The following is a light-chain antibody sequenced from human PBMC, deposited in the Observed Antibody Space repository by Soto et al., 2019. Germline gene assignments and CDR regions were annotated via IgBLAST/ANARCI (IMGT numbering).Light chain of an antibody. CDR1: QSASGSY. CDR2: DVS. V-gene: IGKV3-20*01. Sequence: EIVLTQSPGTLSLSPGERATLSCRASQSASGSYLAWYQHKPDQAPRLLIYDVSSRATGIPDRFSGSGSGTDFTLTISRLEPEDFAVYYCQQYGSSGTFGQGTKVDIK. CDR3: QQYGSSGT. J-gene: IGKJ1*01.